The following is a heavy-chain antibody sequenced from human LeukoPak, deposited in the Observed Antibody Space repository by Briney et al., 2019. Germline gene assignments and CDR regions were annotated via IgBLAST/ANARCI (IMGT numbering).Heavy chain of an antibody. Sequence: GGSLRLSCAASGFTFSSYEMNWVRQAPGKGLEWVSYISSSGSTIYYADSVKGRFTISRDNAKNSLYLQMNSLRAEDTAVYYCARDAAGSGWFDYWGQGTLVNVSS. V-gene: IGHV3-48*03. CDR3: ARDAAGSGWFDY. CDR1: GFTFSSYE. J-gene: IGHJ4*02. D-gene: IGHD6-19*01. CDR2: ISSSGSTI.